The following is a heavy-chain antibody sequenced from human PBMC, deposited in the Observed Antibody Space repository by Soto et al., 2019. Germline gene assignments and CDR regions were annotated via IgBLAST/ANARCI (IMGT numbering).Heavy chain of an antibody. CDR3: ARQADYNILTGYFYYFDY. D-gene: IGHD3-9*01. J-gene: IGHJ4*02. V-gene: IGHV5-51*01. CDR1: GYSFTDYW. Sequence: PGESLKISCKSSGYSFTDYWIGWVRQMPGKGLEWMGIIYPGDSDARYSPSFQGQVTISVDTSINTAFLRWISLTASDTAMYYCARQADYNILTGYFYYFDYWGQGSLVTVSS. CDR2: IYPGDSDA.